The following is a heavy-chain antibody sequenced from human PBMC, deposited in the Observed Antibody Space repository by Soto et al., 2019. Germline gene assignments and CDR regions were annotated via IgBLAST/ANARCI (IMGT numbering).Heavy chain of an antibody. CDR1: EFTFSSYA. J-gene: IGHJ6*02. CDR2: ISYDGSNK. V-gene: IGHV3-30-3*01. D-gene: IGHD3-3*01. Sequence: QVQLVESGGGVVQPGRSLRLSCAASEFTFSSYAMHWVRQAPGKGLEWVAVISYDGSNKYYEDSVKGRFTISRDNSKNTLYLQMNSLRAEHTAVYYCARSGARKGFWSCYYESYYYDGMDVWGQGTTVTVSS. CDR3: ARSGARKGFWSCYYESYYYDGMDV.